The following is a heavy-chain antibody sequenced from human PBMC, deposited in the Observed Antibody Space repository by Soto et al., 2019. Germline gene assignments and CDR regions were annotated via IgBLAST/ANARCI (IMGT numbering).Heavy chain of an antibody. CDR2: IYSGETT. D-gene: IGHD2-21*02. J-gene: IGHJ4*02. CDR1: GFNVSSDY. Sequence: GGALRRSSAASGFNVSSDYMNWVRQTPGKGLEWVASIYSGETTYYADSVRGRFTISSDKSKNTLYFQLSSLRIEDTAVYYCTRDGRGLGRLSLFEYWGQGVLVTVSS. CDR3: TRDGRGLGRLSLFEY. V-gene: IGHV3-53*01.